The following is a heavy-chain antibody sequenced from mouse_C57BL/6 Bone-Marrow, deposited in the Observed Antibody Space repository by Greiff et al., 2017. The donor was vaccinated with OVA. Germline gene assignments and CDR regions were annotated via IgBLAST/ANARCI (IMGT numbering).Heavy chain of an antibody. V-gene: IGHV1-82*01. CDR1: GYAFSSSW. D-gene: IGHD1-2*01. CDR2: IYPGDGDT. Sequence: VKVVESGPELVKPGASVKISCKASGYAFSSSWMNWVKQRPGKGLEWIGRIYPGDGDTNYNGKFKGKATLTADKSSSTAYMQLSSLTSEDSAVYFCARAYYGLDYWGQGTTLTVSS. CDR3: ARAYYGLDY. J-gene: IGHJ2*01.